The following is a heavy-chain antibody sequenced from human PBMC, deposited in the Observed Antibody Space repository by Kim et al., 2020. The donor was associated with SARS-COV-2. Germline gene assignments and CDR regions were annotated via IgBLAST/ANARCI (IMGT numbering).Heavy chain of an antibody. Sequence: GGSLRLSCAASGFTFDDYAMHWVRQAPGKGLEWVSGISWNSGSIGYADSVKGRFTISRDNAKNSLYLQMNSLRAEDTALYYCARMRDSGSYYKSYYYYYGMGVWGQGTTVTVSS. J-gene: IGHJ6*02. D-gene: IGHD3-10*01. CDR1: GFTFDDYA. CDR2: ISWNSGSI. CDR3: ARMRDSGSYYKSYYYYYGMGV. V-gene: IGHV3-9*01.